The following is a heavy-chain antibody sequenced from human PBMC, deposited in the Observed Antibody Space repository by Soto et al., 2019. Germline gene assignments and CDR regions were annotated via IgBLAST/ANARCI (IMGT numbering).Heavy chain of an antibody. J-gene: IGHJ6*02. CDR2: IKTKTDGGTT. Sequence: PGGSLRLSCAASGFTFSNAWMSWVRQAPGKGLEWVGRIKTKTDGGTTDYAAPVKGRFTISRDDSKNTLYLQMNSLRAEDTAVYYCAKDVEALARVGGMDVWGQGTTVTVSS. D-gene: IGHD6-6*01. V-gene: IGHV3-15*01. CDR3: AKDVEALARVGGMDV. CDR1: GFTFSNAW.